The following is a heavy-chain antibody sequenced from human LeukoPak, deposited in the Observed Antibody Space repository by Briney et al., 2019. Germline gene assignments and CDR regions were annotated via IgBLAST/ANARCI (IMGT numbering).Heavy chain of an antibody. D-gene: IGHD5-24*01. CDR2: INHSGST. CDR3: ARAPRVGYTYYYYYYMDV. J-gene: IGHJ6*03. CDR1: GFTFSSYS. V-gene: IGHV4-34*01. Sequence: PGGSLRLSCAASGFTFSSYSMNWVRQPPGKGLEWIGEINHSGSTNYNPSLKSRVTISVGTSKNQFSLKLSFVTAADTAVYYCARAPRVGYTYYYYYYMDVWGKGTTVTVSS.